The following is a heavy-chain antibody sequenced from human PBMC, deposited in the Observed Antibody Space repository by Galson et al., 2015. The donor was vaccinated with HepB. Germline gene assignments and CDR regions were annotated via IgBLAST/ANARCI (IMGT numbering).Heavy chain of an antibody. V-gene: IGHV1-18*01. J-gene: IGHJ1*01. CDR1: GYTFTSYG. CDR2: ISAYNGNT. D-gene: IGHD1-26*01. CDR3: ARDWGGGSYYFEYFQH. Sequence: SVKVSCKASGYTFTSYGISWVRQAPGQGLEWMGWISAYNGNTNYAQKLQGRVTMTTDTSTSTAYMELRSLRSDDTAVYYCARDWGGGSYYFEYFQHWGQGTLVTVSS.